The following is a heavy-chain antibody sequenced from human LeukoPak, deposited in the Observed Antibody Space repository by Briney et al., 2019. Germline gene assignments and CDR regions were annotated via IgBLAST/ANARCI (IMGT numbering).Heavy chain of an antibody. CDR3: ARGPLVGYCSDTSCYEAY. CDR1: GFTFSGYA. V-gene: IGHV3-48*03. CDR2: ISGSASSI. Sequence: GGSLRLSCAASGFTFSGYAMNLVRQAPGKGLEWVSYISGSASSIYYADSVKGRFTISRDNAKNSLFLQMNSLTADDTAIYYCARGPLVGYCSDTSCYEAYWGQGTLVTVSS. D-gene: IGHD2-2*01. J-gene: IGHJ4*02.